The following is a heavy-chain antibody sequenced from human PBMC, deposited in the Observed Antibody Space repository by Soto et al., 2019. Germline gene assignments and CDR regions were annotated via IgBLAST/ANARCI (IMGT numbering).Heavy chain of an antibody. J-gene: IGHJ6*02. Sequence: QVQLVESGGGVIQPGRSLRLSCAASGFTFSSYAMHWVRQAPGKGLEWVAVISYDGSNKYYADSVKGRFTISRDNSKNTLYLQMNSLSAEDTAVYYCASFPITLGMTAANYYYYGMDVWGQWTTVTVSS. D-gene: IGHD2-21*02. CDR3: ASFPITLGMTAANYYYYGMDV. CDR2: ISYDGSNK. V-gene: IGHV3-30*14. CDR1: GFTFSSYA.